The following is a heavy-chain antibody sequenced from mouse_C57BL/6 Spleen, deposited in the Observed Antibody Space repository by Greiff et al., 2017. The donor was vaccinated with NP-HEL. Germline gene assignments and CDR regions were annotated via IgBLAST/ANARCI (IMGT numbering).Heavy chain of an antibody. CDR1: GYTFTSYT. CDR3: ARWNYDDPYWYFDV. J-gene: IGHJ1*03. Sequence: VQLQQSGAELARPGASVKMSCKASGYTFTSYTMHWVKQRPGQGLEWIGYINTSSGYTKYNQKFKDKATLTADKSSSTAYLQLSSLTSEDSAVYYCARWNYDDPYWYFDVWGTGTTVTVSS. D-gene: IGHD2-13*01. CDR2: INTSSGYT. V-gene: IGHV1-4*01.